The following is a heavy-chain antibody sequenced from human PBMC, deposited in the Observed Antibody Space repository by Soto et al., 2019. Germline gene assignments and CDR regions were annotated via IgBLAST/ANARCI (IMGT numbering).Heavy chain of an antibody. CDR1: GLTFSDSY. CDR3: ARGGRPDF. J-gene: IGHJ3*01. D-gene: IGHD1-26*01. Sequence: PGGSLRLSCAASGLTFSDSYMSWIRQAPGKGLERLSYISSSGSSVYYADSVKGRLTVSRDNARNSLSLHMNSLRADDTAVYYCARGGRPDFWGQGTMVTVSS. CDR2: ISSSGSSV. V-gene: IGHV3-11*01.